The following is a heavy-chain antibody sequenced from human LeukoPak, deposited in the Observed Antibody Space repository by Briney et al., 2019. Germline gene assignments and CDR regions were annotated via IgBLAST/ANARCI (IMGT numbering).Heavy chain of an antibody. V-gene: IGHV1-69*05. CDR3: AREVDY. CDR2: IIPIFGTA. J-gene: IGHJ4*02. CDR1: GYTFTSYG. Sequence: SVKVSCKASGYTFTSYGISWVRQAPGQGLEWMGGIIPIFGTANYAQKFQGRVTMTRDTSTSTVYMELSSLRSEDTAVYYCAREVDYWGQGTLVTVSS.